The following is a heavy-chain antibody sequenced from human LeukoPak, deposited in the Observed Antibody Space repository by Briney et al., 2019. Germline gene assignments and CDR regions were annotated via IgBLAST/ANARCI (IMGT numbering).Heavy chain of an antibody. CDR2: ISAYNGNT. D-gene: IGHD3-22*01. J-gene: IGHJ4*02. CDR1: GYTFTSYG. CDR3: ARDSMFYDSSGYYGY. V-gene: IGHV1-18*01. Sequence: ASVRVSCKATGYTFTSYGISWVRQAPGQGLEWMEWISAYNGNTNYVQKLQGRVTMTTDTSRSTAYMELRSLRSDDTAVYYCARDSMFYDSSGYYGYWGEGTLVTVSS.